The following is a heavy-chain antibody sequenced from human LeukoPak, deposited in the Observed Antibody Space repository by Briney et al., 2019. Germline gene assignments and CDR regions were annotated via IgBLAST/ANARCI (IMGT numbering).Heavy chain of an antibody. CDR1: GYTFTSYY. Sequence: ASVKVSCKAFGYTFTSYYMHWVRQAPGQGLEWMGIINPSGGSTSYAQKFQGRVTMTRDTSTSTVYMELSSLRSEDTAVYYCARDKTGGYSYGYMYYWGQGTLVTVSS. J-gene: IGHJ4*02. V-gene: IGHV1-46*01. CDR2: INPSGGST. CDR3: ARDKTGGYSYGYMYY. D-gene: IGHD5-18*01.